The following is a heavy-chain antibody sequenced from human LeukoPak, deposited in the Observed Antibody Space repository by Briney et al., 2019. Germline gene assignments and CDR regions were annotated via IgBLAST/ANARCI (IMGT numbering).Heavy chain of an antibody. CDR2: IYSGGST. CDR1: GFTFGDYA. V-gene: IGHV3-53*01. Sequence: GGSLRLSRTASGFTFGDYAMSWFRQAPGKGLEWVSVIYSGGSTYYADSVKGRFTISRDNSKNTLYLQMNSLRAEDTAVYYCARDPGRTGFDYWGQGTLVTVSS. CDR3: ARDPGRTGFDY. D-gene: IGHD1/OR15-1a*01. J-gene: IGHJ4*02.